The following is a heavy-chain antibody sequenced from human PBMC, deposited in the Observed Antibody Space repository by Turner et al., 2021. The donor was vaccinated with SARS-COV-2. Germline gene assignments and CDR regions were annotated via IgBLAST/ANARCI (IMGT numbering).Heavy chain of an antibody. CDR1: ELRFSTDA. CDR3: ARSGSGSYCFDY. Sequence: EVQLLESGGALVQPGGSLRLSCLAYELRFSTDAMNWVRQPPEKGLEWISAISGSGSNTYYADSVKGRFTISRDNSKNTLFLEMNNLKAEDTALYYCARSGSGSYCFDYWGQGTLVTVSS. J-gene: IGHJ4*02. D-gene: IGHD1-26*01. CDR2: ISGSGSNT. V-gene: IGHV3-23*01.